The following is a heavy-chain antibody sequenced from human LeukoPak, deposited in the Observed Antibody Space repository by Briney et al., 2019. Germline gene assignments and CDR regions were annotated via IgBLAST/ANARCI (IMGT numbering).Heavy chain of an antibody. V-gene: IGHV4-39*01. CDR2: IYYSGDT. Sequence: SETLSLTCTVSGGSLSSSSYYWGWIRQPPGKGLEWISSIYYSGDTYYNPSLKSRVTTSIDTSKSQFSLRLSSVTAADTAVYYCARHMPWELPPGAYDYWGQGSLVTVSS. J-gene: IGHJ4*02. CDR1: GGSLSSSSYY. CDR3: ARHMPWELPPGAYDY. D-gene: IGHD1-26*01.